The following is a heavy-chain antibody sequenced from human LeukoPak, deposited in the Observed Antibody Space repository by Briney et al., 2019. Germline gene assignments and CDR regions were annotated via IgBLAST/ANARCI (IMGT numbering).Heavy chain of an antibody. CDR3: ARGKRITMVRGVTKYYYYYYGMDV. CDR2: IKQDGSEK. CDR1: GFTFSSYW. Sequence: GGSLRLSCAASGFTFSSYWMSWVRQAPGKGLEWVANIKQDGSEKYYVDSVKGRFTISRYNAKNSLYLQMNSLRAADTAVYYCARGKRITMVRGVTKYYYYYYGMDVWGKGTTVTVSS. V-gene: IGHV3-7*03. J-gene: IGHJ6*04. D-gene: IGHD3-10*01.